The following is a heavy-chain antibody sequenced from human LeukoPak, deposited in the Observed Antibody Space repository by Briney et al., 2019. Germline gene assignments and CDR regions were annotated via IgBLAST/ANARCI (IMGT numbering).Heavy chain of an antibody. CDR3: AREAGTEDVNWFDP. J-gene: IGHJ5*02. V-gene: IGHV1-8*01. CDR1: GYTFTSYA. Sequence: ASVKVSCKASGYTFTSYAINWVRQATGQGLEWMGWMNPNSGKTSYAQKFQGRVTMTRNTSKSTAYMELTSLRSEDTAVYYCAREAGTEDVNWFDPWGQGTMVTVSS. CDR2: MNPNSGKT. D-gene: IGHD1-1*01.